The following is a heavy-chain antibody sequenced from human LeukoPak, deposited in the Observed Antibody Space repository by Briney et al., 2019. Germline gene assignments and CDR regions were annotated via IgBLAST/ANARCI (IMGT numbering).Heavy chain of an antibody. CDR2: KYYRSKWYN. Sequence: SLTLSLTCPLSGDRVYNDSLAWNWLRPSPARTLEWMGRKYYRSKWYNDYEVSVKSRITINPDRSKNQFSLQLNSVTPEDTDVYYCARDWLGHYFDYWGQGTLVSVSS. D-gene: IGHD6-19*01. CDR3: ARDWLGHYFDY. J-gene: IGHJ4*02. V-gene: IGHV6-1*01. CDR1: GDRVYNDSLA.